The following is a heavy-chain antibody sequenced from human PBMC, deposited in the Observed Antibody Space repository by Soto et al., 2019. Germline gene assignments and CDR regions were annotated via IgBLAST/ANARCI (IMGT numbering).Heavy chain of an antibody. CDR3: ARQDVVVVAATPIYYGMDV. CDR1: GYSFTRYW. V-gene: IGHV5-51*01. J-gene: IGHJ6*02. Sequence: GESQRISCQGSGYSFTRYWIGWVRQMPGKGLEWMGIIYPGDSDTRYSPSFQGQVTISADKSISTAYLQWSSLKASDTAMYYCARQDVVVVAATPIYYGMDVWGQGTTVTVSS. CDR2: IYPGDSDT. D-gene: IGHD2-15*01.